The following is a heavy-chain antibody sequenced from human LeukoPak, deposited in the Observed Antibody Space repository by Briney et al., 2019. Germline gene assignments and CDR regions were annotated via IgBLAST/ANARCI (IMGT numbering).Heavy chain of an antibody. Sequence: GGSLRLSCAASGFTFSTFGFNWVRQAPGKGLEWVSSISHSSIYISYADSVKGRFTISRDNARNSVYLQMGSLRVEDTAVYYCARGYYYDSSVAYWGQGTLVTVSS. V-gene: IGHV3-21*01. CDR1: GFTFSTFG. D-gene: IGHD3-22*01. J-gene: IGHJ4*02. CDR3: ARGYYYDSSVAY. CDR2: ISHSSIYI.